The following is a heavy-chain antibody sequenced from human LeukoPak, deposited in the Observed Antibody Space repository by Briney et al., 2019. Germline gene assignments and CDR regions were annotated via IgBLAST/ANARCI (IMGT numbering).Heavy chain of an antibody. J-gene: IGHJ6*02. CDR1: GYTFTSYG. CDR2: ISAYNGNT. CDR3: ARETDHYGYYYYGMNV. D-gene: IGHD4-17*01. Sequence: ASVKVSCKASGYTFTSYGISWVRQAPGQGLEWMGWISAYNGNTNYAQKLQGRVTMTTDTSTSTAYMELSSLRSEDTAVYYCARETDHYGYYYYGMNVWGQGTTVTVSS. V-gene: IGHV1-18*01.